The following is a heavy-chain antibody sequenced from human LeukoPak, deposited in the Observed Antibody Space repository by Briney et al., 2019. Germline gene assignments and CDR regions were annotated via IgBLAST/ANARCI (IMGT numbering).Heavy chain of an antibody. V-gene: IGHV4-4*07. CDR1: GGSISSYY. D-gene: IGHD3-9*01. CDR2: IYTSGST. CDR3: ARDLYDILPGYAFDT. J-gene: IGHJ3*02. Sequence: KASQTLSLTCTVSGGSISSYYWSWIRQPAGKGLEWIGRIYTSGSTNYNPSLKSRVTMSVDTSKNQFSLKLSSVTAADTAGYYCARDLYDILPGYAFDTWGQGQWSPSLQ.